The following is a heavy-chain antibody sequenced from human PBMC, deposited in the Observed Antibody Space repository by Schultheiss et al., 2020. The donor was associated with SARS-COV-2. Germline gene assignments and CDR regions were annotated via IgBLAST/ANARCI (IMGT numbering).Heavy chain of an antibody. Sequence: ETLSLTCAVSGGSISSSNWWSWVRQPPGKGLVWVSRINSDGSSTSYADSVKGRFTISRDNAKNTLYLQMHSLRAEDTAVYYCAKDGPYSGSYLVGFDPDYWGQGTLVTVSS. D-gene: IGHD1-26*01. V-gene: IGHV3-74*01. CDR1: GGSISSSNW. J-gene: IGHJ4*02. CDR2: INSDGSST. CDR3: AKDGPYSGSYLVGFDPDY.